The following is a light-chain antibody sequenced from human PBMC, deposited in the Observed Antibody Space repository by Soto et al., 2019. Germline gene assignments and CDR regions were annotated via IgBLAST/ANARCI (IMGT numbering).Light chain of an antibody. V-gene: IGLV2-23*01. CDR1: GRSYNL. Sequence: QSALTQPASVSGSPGQSITISCTGSGRSYNLVSWFQQSPGKAPKLIIYEDNKRPSGVSNRFSGSKSGNTASLTISGLQPEDEADYYCCSYADSTTVVFVGGTKVTVL. CDR3: CSYADSTTVV. CDR2: EDN. J-gene: IGLJ3*02.